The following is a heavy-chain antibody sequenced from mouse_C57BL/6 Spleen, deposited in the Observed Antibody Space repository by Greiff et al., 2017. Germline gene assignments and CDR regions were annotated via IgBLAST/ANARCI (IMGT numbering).Heavy chain of an antibody. D-gene: IGHD2-5*01. J-gene: IGHJ1*03. V-gene: IGHV1-64*01. Sequence: VQLQQPGAELVKPGASVKLSCKASGYTFTSYWMHWVKQRPGQGLEWIGMIHPNSGSTNYNEKFKSKATLTVDKSSSTAYMQLSSLTSEDSAVYYCALYSNYSYWYFDVWGTGTTVTVSS. CDR2: IHPNSGST. CDR3: ALYSNYSYWYFDV. CDR1: GYTFTSYW.